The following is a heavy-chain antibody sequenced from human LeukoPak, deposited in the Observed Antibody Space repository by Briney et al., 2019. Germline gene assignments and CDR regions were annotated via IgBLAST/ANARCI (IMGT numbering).Heavy chain of an antibody. V-gene: IGHV4-39*01. CDR3: ARHCSGGSCYSGWFDP. J-gene: IGHJ5*02. CDR2: IYYSGST. D-gene: IGHD2-15*01. CDR1: GGSISSSSYY. Sequence: SSETLSLTCTVSGGSISSSSYYWGWIRQPPGKGLEWIGSIYYSGSTYYNPSLKSRVTISVDTSKNQFSLKLSSVTAADTAMYYCARHCSGGSCYSGWFDPWGQGTLVTVSS.